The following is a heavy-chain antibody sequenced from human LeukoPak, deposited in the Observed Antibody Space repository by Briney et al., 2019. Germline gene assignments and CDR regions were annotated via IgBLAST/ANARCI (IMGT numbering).Heavy chain of an antibody. D-gene: IGHD4-11*01. CDR3: ARTPYSLFDY. Sequence: SETLSLTCTVSGGSISSSSYYWGWIRQPPGKGLEWIGSIYYSGSTYYNPSLKSRVTISVDTSKNQFSLKLSSVTAADTAVYYCARTPYSLFDYWGQGTLVTASS. V-gene: IGHV4-39*07. CDR2: IYYSGST. J-gene: IGHJ4*02. CDR1: GGSISSSSYY.